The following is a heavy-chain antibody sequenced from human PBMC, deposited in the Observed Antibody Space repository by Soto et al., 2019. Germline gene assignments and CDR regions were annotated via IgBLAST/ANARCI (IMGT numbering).Heavy chain of an antibody. D-gene: IGHD1-1*01. J-gene: IGHJ4*02. CDR2: IYYSGST. Sequence: SETLSLTSTVSGGSISSYYWSWIRQPPGKGLEWIGYIYYSGSTNYNPSLKSRVTISVDTSKKQFSLKLSSVTAADTAVYYCAKSKETGRYFDYWGQGTLVTVSS. CDR3: AKSKETGRYFDY. CDR1: GGSISSYY. V-gene: IGHV4-59*01.